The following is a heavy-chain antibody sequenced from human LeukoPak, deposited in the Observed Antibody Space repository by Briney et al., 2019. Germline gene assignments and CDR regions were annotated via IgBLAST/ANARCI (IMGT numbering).Heavy chain of an antibody. D-gene: IGHD6-6*01. CDR1: GFIFGDNP. J-gene: IGHJ6*03. CDR3: TRISSSPAALYYYYMDV. Sequence: SLRLSCTASGFIFGDNPLNWVRQALGKGLERVGRIRSRCYGGTTEYVASVNGRFSISRDDSKNIVYLQMNSLRDEDTAVYFCTRISSSPAALYYYYMDVWGKGIPVTVSS. CDR2: IRSRCYGGTT. V-gene: IGHV3-49*04.